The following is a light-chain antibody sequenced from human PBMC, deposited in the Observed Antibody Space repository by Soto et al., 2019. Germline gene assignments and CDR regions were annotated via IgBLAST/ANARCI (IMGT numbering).Light chain of an antibody. Sequence: QSALTQPASVSGSPGQSITISCTGTSNDVGGYDYVSWYQQHPGEAPKVIIYEVTNRPSGVSSRFSGSKSGNTDSLTISGLHADDEADYYCSSYTGSRGRVFGTGTKITVL. CDR2: EVT. V-gene: IGLV2-14*01. J-gene: IGLJ1*01. CDR1: SNDVGGYDY. CDR3: SSYTGSRGRV.